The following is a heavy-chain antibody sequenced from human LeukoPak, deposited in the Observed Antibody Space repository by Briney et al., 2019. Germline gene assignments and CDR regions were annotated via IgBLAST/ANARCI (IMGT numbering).Heavy chain of an antibody. V-gene: IGHV1-8*01. D-gene: IGHD5-18*01. CDR1: GYTFTSYD. Sequence: ASVKVSCKASGYTFTSYDINWVRQATGQGLEWMGWMNPNSGNTGYAQKFQGRVTMTRNTPISTAYMELSSLRSEDTAVYYCARMDTAMDYYYYGMDVWGQGTTVTVSS. CDR2: MNPNSGNT. J-gene: IGHJ6*02. CDR3: ARMDTAMDYYYYGMDV.